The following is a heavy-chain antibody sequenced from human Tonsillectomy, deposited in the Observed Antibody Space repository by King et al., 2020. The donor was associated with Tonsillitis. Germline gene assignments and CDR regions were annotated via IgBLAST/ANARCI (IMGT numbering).Heavy chain of an antibody. D-gene: IGHD3-9*01. CDR2: INHSGST. V-gene: IGHV4-34*01. CDR1: GGSFSGYY. CDR3: ARGYYEILTGYSSPFDY. Sequence: VQLQQWGAGLLKSSETLSLTCAVYGGSFSGYYWSWIRQSPGKGLEWIGEINHSGSTNHNPYLKSRVTISIDTYKNQFSLRLRSVTAADTAVYYCARGYYEILTGYSSPFDYWGQGTLVTVSS. J-gene: IGHJ4*02.